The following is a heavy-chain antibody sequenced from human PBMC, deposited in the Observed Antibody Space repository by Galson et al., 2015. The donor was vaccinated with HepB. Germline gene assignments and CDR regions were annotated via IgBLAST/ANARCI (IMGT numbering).Heavy chain of an antibody. CDR3: AKDNAGSGTFHSDC. D-gene: IGHD3-10*01. CDR2: ISTNGATT. Sequence: SLRLSCAGSGFTFSSYAMNWVRQAPGKGLEWVSSISTNGATTNYADSVKGRFTISRDNSKSTLYLEMNSLRVEDTAIYFCAKDNAGSGTFHSDCWGQGTQVIVSA. CDR1: GFTFSSYA. V-gene: IGHV3-23*01. J-gene: IGHJ4*02.